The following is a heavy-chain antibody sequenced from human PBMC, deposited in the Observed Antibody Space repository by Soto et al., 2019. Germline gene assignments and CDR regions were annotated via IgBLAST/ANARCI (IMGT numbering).Heavy chain of an antibody. D-gene: IGHD2-15*01. CDR2: INPNSGGT. V-gene: IGHV1-2*04. J-gene: IGHJ6*02. Sequence: ASVKVSCKAPADTFTGYYMQWVRQAPGQGLEWMGWINPNSGGTNYAQKFQGWVTMTRDTSISTAYMELSRLRFDDTAVYYCAREWGYGGRGYYYYGMDVWGQGTTVT. CDR3: AREWGYGGRGYYYYGMDV. CDR1: ADTFTGYY.